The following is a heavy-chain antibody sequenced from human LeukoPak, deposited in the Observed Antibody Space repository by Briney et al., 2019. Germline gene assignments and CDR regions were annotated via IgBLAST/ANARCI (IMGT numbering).Heavy chain of an antibody. CDR1: GFTFSSYA. V-gene: IGHV3-23*01. J-gene: IGHJ4*02. CDR3: ARAPKGGVQAY. D-gene: IGHD3-16*01. Sequence: GGSLRLSCAASGFTFSSYAMSWVRQAPGKGLEWVSAISGSGGSTYYADSVKGRFTISRDNSKNTLYLQMNSLRAEDTAVYYCARAPKGGVQAYWGQGTLVTVSS. CDR2: ISGSGGST.